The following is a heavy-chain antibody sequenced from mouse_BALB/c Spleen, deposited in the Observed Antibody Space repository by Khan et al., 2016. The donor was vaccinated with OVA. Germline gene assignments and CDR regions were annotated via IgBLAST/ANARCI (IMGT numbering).Heavy chain of an antibody. V-gene: IGHV1-26*01. Sequence: EVQLQESGPDLVKPGASVKISCKASGYSFTVYYMTWVKQSHGKSPEWIGRVNPNNGYTNYNQNFKGKAILTVDKSSNTAYMELRSLTSEDSAVFYCARGYEFFPYWGQGTLVTVSA. D-gene: IGHD2-12*01. CDR2: VNPNNGYT. CDR1: GYSFTVYY. J-gene: IGHJ3*01. CDR3: ARGYEFFPY.